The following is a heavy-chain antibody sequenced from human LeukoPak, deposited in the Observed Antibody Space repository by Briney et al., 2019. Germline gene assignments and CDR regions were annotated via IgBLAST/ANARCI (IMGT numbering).Heavy chain of an antibody. CDR2: INPDTGGT. V-gene: IGHV1-2*02. Sequence: ASVKVSCKASGYTFTGYYMHWVRQAPGQGLEWMGWINPDTGGTNYAQNFQGRVTMIRDTSISTAYMELSTLRSDDTAVYYCAREGVVKGTDVWGQGTTVTVSS. J-gene: IGHJ6*02. CDR3: AREGVVKGTDV. CDR1: GYTFTGYY.